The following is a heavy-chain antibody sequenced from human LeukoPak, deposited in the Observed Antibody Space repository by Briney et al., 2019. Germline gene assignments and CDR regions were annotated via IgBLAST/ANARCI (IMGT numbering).Heavy chain of an antibody. CDR3: ARELVPAAAFDY. V-gene: IGHV4-61*02. D-gene: IGHD2-2*01. Sequence: SETLSLTCTVSGGSISSGSYFWNWIRQPAGKGLEWIGRIYTSGSTDYNPSLKSRVTISLDTSKNQFSLKLSSVTAADTAVYYCARELVPAAAFDYWGQGTLVTVSS. CDR2: IYTSGST. J-gene: IGHJ4*02. CDR1: GGSISSGSYF.